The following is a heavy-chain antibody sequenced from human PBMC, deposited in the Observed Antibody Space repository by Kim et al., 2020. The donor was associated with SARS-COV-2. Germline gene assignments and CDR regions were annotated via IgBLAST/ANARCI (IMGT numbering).Heavy chain of an antibody. D-gene: IGHD6-13*01. V-gene: IGHV6-1*01. Sequence: DYAVSVKSRRTINPDTSKNQFSMQLNSVTPEDTAVYYCARGYSSSWAYDYWGQGTLVTVSS. J-gene: IGHJ4*02. CDR3: ARGYSSSWAYDY.